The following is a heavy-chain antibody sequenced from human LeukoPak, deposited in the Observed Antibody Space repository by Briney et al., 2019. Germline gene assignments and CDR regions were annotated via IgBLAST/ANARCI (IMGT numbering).Heavy chain of an antibody. Sequence: PGGSLRLSCVASGFTFNIYEMTWVRQAPGKGLEWVSSISSSSSYIYYADSVKGRFTISRDNAKNSLYLQMNSLRAEDTAVYYCARLIAAAGSTGSWGQGTLVTVSS. V-gene: IGHV3-21*01. J-gene: IGHJ4*02. CDR1: GFTFNIYE. CDR2: ISSSSSYI. CDR3: ARLIAAAGSTGS. D-gene: IGHD6-13*01.